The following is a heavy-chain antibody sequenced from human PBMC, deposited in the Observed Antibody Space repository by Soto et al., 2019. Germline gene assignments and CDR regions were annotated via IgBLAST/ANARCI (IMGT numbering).Heavy chain of an antibody. CDR2: INAGKGNT. CDR3: AIDLSGWGLTNGHYGVDV. CDR1: GYTFVNYA. V-gene: IGHV1-3*01. Sequence: QVQLVQTGAEVKKPGASVMVSCKASGYTFVNYAIHWVRQAPGQKFAWMGWINAGKGNTRSLQKFQDRLTFTRDTSATTAYMELGSMRSEDTAVDFWAIDLSGWGLTNGHYGVDVWCQGNTVSVSS. J-gene: IGHJ6*02. D-gene: IGHD1-26*01.